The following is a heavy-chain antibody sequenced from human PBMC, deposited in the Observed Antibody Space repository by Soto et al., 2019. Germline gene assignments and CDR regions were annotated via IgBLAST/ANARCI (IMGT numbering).Heavy chain of an antibody. J-gene: IGHJ4*02. D-gene: IGHD1-26*01. CDR1: GYTFTSYG. CDR3: ARESTGSYPEDY. CDR2: SGAYNGNP. V-gene: IGHV1-18*01. Sequence: QVQLVQSGAEVKKPGASVKVSCKASGYTFTSYGITWVRQDPGQGLEWVGWSGAYNGNPNYAQKLQGRVTMTTDTSTSTAYMELRSLRSDDTAVYYCARESTGSYPEDYWGQGTLVTVSS.